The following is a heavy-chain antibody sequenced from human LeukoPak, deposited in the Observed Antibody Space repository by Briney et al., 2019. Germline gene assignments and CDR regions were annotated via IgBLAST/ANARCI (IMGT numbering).Heavy chain of an antibody. V-gene: IGHV4-59*01. CDR2: IYYSGST. Sequence: PSETLSLTCTVSGGSISSYYWSWIRQPPGKGLEWIGYIYYSGSTNYNPSLKSRVTISVDTSKNQFSLKLSSVTAADTAVYYCARGRSLHSDFDYWGQGTLVTVSS. CDR1: GGSISSYY. CDR3: ARGRSLHSDFDY. D-gene: IGHD4-11*01. J-gene: IGHJ4*02.